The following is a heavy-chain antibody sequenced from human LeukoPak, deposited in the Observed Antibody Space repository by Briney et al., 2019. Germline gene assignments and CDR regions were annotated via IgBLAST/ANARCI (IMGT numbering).Heavy chain of an antibody. Sequence: PSETLSLTCTVSGGSISSYYWSWIRQPPGKGLEWIGYIYYSGSTNYNPSLKSRVTISVDTSKNQFSLKLSSVTAADTAVYYCARARSRWLQLPGYWGQGTLVTVSS. CDR1: GGSISSYY. J-gene: IGHJ4*02. D-gene: IGHD5-24*01. CDR2: IYYSGST. V-gene: IGHV4-59*12. CDR3: ARARSRWLQLPGY.